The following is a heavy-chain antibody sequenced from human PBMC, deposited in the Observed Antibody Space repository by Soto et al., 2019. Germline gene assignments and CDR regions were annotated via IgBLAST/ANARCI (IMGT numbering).Heavy chain of an antibody. Sequence: QVQLQESGPGLVKPSQTLSLTCTVSGGSINSGGYYWSWIRQHPGKGLEWIGSIYYSGKTYYSPSLKSRVTIPVDTSKNHFSLRLSSLTAADTAVYYCARDPSYGDYSYYGMDVWGQGTTVTVSS. CDR1: GGSINSGGYY. CDR3: ARDPSYGDYSYYGMDV. D-gene: IGHD4-17*01. V-gene: IGHV4-31*03. J-gene: IGHJ6*02. CDR2: IYYSGKT.